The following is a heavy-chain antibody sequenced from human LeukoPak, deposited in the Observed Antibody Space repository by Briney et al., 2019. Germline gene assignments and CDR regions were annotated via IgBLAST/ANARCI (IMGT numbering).Heavy chain of an antibody. J-gene: IGHJ4*02. V-gene: IGHV3-23*01. CDR1: GFTFSSYG. D-gene: IGHD4-17*01. CDR3: AKRLITVTTWFDY. CDR2: ISGSGGST. Sequence: PGRSLRLSCAASGFTFSSYGMHWARQAPGKGLEWVSAISGSGGSTYYADSVKGRFTISRDNSKNTLYLQMNSLRAEDTAVYYCAKRLITVTTWFDYWGQGTLVTVSS.